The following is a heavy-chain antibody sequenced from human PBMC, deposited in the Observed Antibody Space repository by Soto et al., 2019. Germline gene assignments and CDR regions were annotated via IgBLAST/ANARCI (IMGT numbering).Heavy chain of an antibody. CDR1: GYTFTSYA. V-gene: IGHV1-3*01. D-gene: IGHD2-8*01. J-gene: IGHJ6*03. CDR2: INAGNGNT. CDR3: ATVYEARYCTNGVCYYYYYYMDV. Sequence: ASVKVSCKASGYTFTSYAMHWVRQAPGQRLEWMGWINAGNGNTKYSQKFQGRVTITRDTSASTAYMELSSLRSEDTAVYYCATVYEARYCTNGVCYYYYYYMDVWGKGTTVTVSS.